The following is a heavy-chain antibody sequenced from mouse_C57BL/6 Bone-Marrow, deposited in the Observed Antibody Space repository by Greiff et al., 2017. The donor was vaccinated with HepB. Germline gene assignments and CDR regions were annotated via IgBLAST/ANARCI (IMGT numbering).Heavy chain of an antibody. D-gene: IGHD1-1*01. CDR1: GYTFTDYY. CDR2: INPYNGGT. J-gene: IGHJ4*01. V-gene: IGHV1-19*01. Sequence: VQLQQSGPVLVKPGASVKMSCKASGYTFTDYYMNWVKQSHGKSPEWIGVINPYNGGTSYNQKFKGKATLTVDKSSSTAYMELNSLTSEDSAVYYCAHYYGSRRYAMDYWGQGTSVTVSS. CDR3: AHYYGSRRYAMDY.